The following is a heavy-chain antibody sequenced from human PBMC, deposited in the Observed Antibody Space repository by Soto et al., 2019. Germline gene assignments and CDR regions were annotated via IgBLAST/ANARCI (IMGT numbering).Heavy chain of an antibody. CDR2: ISYDSTKT. Sequence: PGGSLRLSCAASGFTFNSYGMHWVRQGPGNGLEWVAFISYDSTKTYYADSVKGRFTISRDNSNSALYVQMNSLTGGDTAVYYCARTRSAWSDFHYYSLDVWGQGTTVTAP. J-gene: IGHJ6*02. CDR3: ARTRSAWSDFHYYSLDV. V-gene: IGHV3-30*03. CDR1: GFTFNSYG. D-gene: IGHD1-26*01.